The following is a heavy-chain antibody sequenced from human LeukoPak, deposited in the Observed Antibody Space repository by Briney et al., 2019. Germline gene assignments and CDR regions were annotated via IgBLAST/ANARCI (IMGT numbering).Heavy chain of an antibody. Sequence: GGSLRLSCAASGFTFSGFGMHWVRQAPGKGLEWVAVIWSHGNEIHYVDSVRGRFTISRDNFRNTLYLQMNSLRAEDSAVYYCVRGSGGNGYGYWGDNWGQGTLVTVSS. D-gene: IGHD5-12*01. J-gene: IGHJ4*02. V-gene: IGHV3-33*01. CDR1: GFTFSGFG. CDR2: IWSHGNEI. CDR3: VRGSGGNGYGYWGDN.